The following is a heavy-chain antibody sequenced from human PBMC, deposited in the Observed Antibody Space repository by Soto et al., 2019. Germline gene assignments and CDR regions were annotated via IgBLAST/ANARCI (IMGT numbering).Heavy chain of an antibody. CDR3: ARGGNRYSNVASGVGGFDF. V-gene: IGHV4-59*01. J-gene: IGHJ4*02. CDR2: VYHPGAT. CDR1: GASISSSY. Sequence: SETLSLTCTVSGASISSSYWSWVRQFPERGLEWIAYVYHPGATNYNPSLKGQVTISLEESQGQLALNLTSLTTEDTAVYLWARGGNRYSNVASGVGGFDFWGQGSMVTVSS. D-gene: IGHD5-12*01.